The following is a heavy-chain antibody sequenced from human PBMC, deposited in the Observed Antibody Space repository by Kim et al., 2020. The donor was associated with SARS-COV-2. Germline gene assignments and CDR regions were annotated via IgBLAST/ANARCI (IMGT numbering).Heavy chain of an antibody. Sequence: SETLSLTCTVSGGSISSSSYYWGWIRQPPGKGLEWIGSIYYSGSTYYNPSLKSRVTISVDTSKNQFSLKLSSVTAADTAVYYCARDRYDVDTAMPFDYWGQGTLVTVSS. CDR3: ARDRYDVDTAMPFDY. V-gene: IGHV4-39*07. CDR2: IYYSGST. D-gene: IGHD5-18*01. CDR1: GGSISSSSYY. J-gene: IGHJ4*02.